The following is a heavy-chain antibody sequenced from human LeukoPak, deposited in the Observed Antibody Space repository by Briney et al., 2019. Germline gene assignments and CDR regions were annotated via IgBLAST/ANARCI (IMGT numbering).Heavy chain of an antibody. CDR3: ARLRTKYSSGWYYFDY. Sequence: SETLSLTCAVYGGSFSGYYWSWIRQPPGKGLEWIGEINHSGSTNYNPSLKSRVTISVDTSENQFSLKLSSVTAADTAVYYCARLRTKYSSGWYYFDYWGQGTLVTVSS. D-gene: IGHD6-19*01. J-gene: IGHJ4*02. V-gene: IGHV4-34*01. CDR1: GGSFSGYY. CDR2: INHSGST.